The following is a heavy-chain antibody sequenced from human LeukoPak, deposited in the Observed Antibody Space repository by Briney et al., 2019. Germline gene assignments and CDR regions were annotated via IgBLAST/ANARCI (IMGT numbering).Heavy chain of an antibody. CDR3: ARIRGVIMEYYFDY. J-gene: IGHJ4*02. CDR1: GGSISSYY. D-gene: IGHD3-10*01. Sequence: PSETLSLTCTGSGGSISSYYWSWLRQPPGKGLEGMGYIYCSGSTNYNPSLTSRVTISVDTSKNQFSLKLSSVTAADTAVYYCARIRGVIMEYYFDYWGQGTLVTVSS. V-gene: IGHV4-59*01. CDR2: IYCSGST.